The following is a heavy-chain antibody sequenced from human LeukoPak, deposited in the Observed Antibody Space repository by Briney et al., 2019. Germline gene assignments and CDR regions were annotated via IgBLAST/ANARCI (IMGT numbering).Heavy chain of an antibody. CDR1: GFTFSNYR. CDR2: ISGSSTNR. CDR3: GSGYQVGRFDY. Sequence: QPGGSLRLSCAASGFTFSNYRMNWVRQAPGKGLEWVSYISGSSTNRYYADSVKGRFTISRDNAKNSLDLQMNSLRAEDTAVYYCGSGYQVGRFDYWGQGALVTVSS. J-gene: IGHJ4*02. V-gene: IGHV3-48*01. D-gene: IGHD3-22*01.